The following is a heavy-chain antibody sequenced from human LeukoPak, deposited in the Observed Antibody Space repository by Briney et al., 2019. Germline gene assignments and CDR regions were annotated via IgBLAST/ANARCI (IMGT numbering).Heavy chain of an antibody. CDR1: GFIFRGYG. CDR3: ARGRGGPPSDF. CDR2: ISADGGTT. J-gene: IGHJ4*02. V-gene: IGHV3-64*01. Sequence: HPGGSLRLSCAASGFIFRGYGMHWVRQAPGRGLEYVSAISADGGTTDYLNSVKGRFTISRDNSKNTLYLQMGRLRSDDTAIYYCARGRGGPPSDFWGQGTVVTVAS. D-gene: IGHD3-10*01.